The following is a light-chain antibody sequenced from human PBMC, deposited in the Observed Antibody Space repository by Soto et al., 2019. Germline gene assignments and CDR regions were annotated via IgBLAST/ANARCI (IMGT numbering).Light chain of an antibody. V-gene: IGKV1-39*01. CDR1: QSISSY. CDR3: QQYNKWSRT. Sequence: LQITHSPSSLYESVGDRVTITCRASQSISSYLNWYQQKPGKAPKLLIYAASSLQSGVPSRFSGSGSGTEFTLTISSLQSEDFAVYYCQQYNKWSRTVGQGTKVDNK. J-gene: IGKJ1*01. CDR2: AAS.